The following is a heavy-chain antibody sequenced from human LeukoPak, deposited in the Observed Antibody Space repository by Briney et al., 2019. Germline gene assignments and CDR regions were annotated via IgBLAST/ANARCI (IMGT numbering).Heavy chain of an antibody. CDR3: AKVRGTYSSGFYFDS. CDR1: GFKFDDYA. D-gene: IGHD6-19*01. Sequence: PGRSLRLSCAASGFKFDDYAIHWVRQAPGKGLEWLSIISWNGGFMDYADSVKGRFTISRDNVKNLLYLQMNSLRPEDTALYYCAKVRGTYSSGFYFDSWGQGTLVTVSS. V-gene: IGHV3-9*01. J-gene: IGHJ4*02. CDR2: ISWNGGFM.